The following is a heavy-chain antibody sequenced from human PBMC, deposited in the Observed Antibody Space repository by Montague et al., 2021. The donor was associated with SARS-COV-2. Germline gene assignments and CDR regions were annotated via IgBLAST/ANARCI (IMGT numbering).Heavy chain of an antibody. V-gene: IGHV4-59*02. Sequence: SETLSLTCIVSGSSVKSYYWSWIRQPPGKGLEWIGYIYDSGSTNXNPSPKSRVTISVDTSKNQFSLKLSSVTAADTAVYYCARENTVTTFGGPYYIDSWGQGTLVTVPA. CDR1: GSSVKSYY. J-gene: IGHJ4*02. CDR3: ARENTVTTFGGPYYIDS. D-gene: IGHD4-17*01. CDR2: IYDSGST.